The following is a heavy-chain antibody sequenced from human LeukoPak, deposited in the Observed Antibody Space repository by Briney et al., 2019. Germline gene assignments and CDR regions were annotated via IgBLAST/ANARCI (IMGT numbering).Heavy chain of an antibody. CDR2: IKKDGSEE. CDR3: ARLSTSVAGGDH. D-gene: IGHD6-19*01. V-gene: IGHV3-7*01. CDR1: GFSFSTSW. Sequence: GGSLRLSCTASGFSFSTSWMSWARQTPGKGLEWVANIKKDGSEEYYVDPVKTRFTISRDNAKNSLYLQLNSLIVEDTAVYYCARLSTSVAGGDHWGQGTLVTVSS. J-gene: IGHJ4*02.